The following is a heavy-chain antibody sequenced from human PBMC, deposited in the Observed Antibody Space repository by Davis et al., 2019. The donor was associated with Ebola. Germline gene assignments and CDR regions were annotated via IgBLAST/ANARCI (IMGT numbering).Heavy chain of an antibody. D-gene: IGHD5-12*01. J-gene: IGHJ3*02. CDR1: GVSFSGYY. CDR3: ARDSGYSGYTGPDAFDI. Sequence: MPSETLSLTCAAYGVSFSGYYWSWIRQPPGKGLEWIAYIYYSGTTNYNPSLNSRVTISVDTSKNQFSLKLSSVTAADTAVYYCARDSGYSGYTGPDAFDIWGQGTMVTVSS. V-gene: IGHV4-59*01. CDR2: IYYSGTT.